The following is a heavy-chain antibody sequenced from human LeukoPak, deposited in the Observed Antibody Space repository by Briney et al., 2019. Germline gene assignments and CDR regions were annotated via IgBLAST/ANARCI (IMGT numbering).Heavy chain of an antibody. V-gene: IGHV3-21*01. CDR1: GFTFSSYS. J-gene: IGHJ6*02. CDR3: AREPATEDYCGMDV. Sequence: GGSLRLSCAASGFTFSSYSMNWVRQAPGKGLEWVSSISTSSSYISYADSVKGRFTISRDNAKNSLYLQMNSLRAEDTAVYYCAREPATEDYCGMDVWGQGTTVTVSS. CDR2: ISTSSSYI. D-gene: IGHD1-26*01.